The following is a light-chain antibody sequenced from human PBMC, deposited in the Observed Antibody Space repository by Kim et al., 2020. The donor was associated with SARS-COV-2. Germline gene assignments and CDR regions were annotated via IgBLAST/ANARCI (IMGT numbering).Light chain of an antibody. CDR2: TAS. CDR3: QQGYSTPYT. Sequence: DIQMTQSPSSLSASVGDRVTITCRASQSISSYLNWYQQKPGKAPKLLIYTASNLQSGVPSRFSGSGSGTDFTLTISSLQPEDFATYYYQQGYSTPYTFGQGTKLEI. V-gene: IGKV1-39*01. CDR1: QSISSY. J-gene: IGKJ2*01.